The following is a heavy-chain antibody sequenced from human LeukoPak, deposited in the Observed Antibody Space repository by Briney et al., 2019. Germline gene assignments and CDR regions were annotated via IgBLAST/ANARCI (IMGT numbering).Heavy chain of an antibody. Sequence: PSQTLSLTCTVSGGSISSGDYYGSWIRQPPGKGLEWIGYIYYSGSTYYNPSLKSRVTISVDTSKNQFSLKLSSVTAAGTAVYYCASREMASPEYAFDIWGQGTMVTVSS. V-gene: IGHV4-30-4*01. CDR1: GGSISSGDYY. CDR3: ASREMASPEYAFDI. D-gene: IGHD5-24*01. CDR2: IYYSGST. J-gene: IGHJ3*02.